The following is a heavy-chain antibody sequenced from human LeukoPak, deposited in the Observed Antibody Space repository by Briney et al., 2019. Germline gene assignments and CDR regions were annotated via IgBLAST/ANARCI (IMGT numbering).Heavy chain of an antibody. Sequence: GGSLRLSCAASGLAFSDYWMSWVRQAPGKGLEWVANIKPDGGHQNYVDSVKGRFTISRDNTKSTVYLQMNSLRPEDTAVYYCGTLGVMWEVDYWGQGALVTVSS. CDR2: IKPDGGHQ. V-gene: IGHV3-7*01. CDR1: GLAFSDYW. D-gene: IGHD1-26*01. J-gene: IGHJ4*02. CDR3: GTLGVMWEVDY.